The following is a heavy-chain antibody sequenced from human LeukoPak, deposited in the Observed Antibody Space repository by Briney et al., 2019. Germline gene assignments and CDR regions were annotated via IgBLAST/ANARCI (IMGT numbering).Heavy chain of an antibody. J-gene: IGHJ6*03. D-gene: IGHD3-3*01. Sequence: ASVKVSCKASGYTFTSYDINWVRQATGQGLEWMGWMNPNSGNTDYAQKFQGRVTITRNTSISTAYMELSSLRSEDTAVYYCARTATHDFWSGYYYYYMDVWGKGTTVTVSS. CDR3: ARTATHDFWSGYYYYYMDV. CDR1: GYTFTSYD. CDR2: MNPNSGNT. V-gene: IGHV1-8*03.